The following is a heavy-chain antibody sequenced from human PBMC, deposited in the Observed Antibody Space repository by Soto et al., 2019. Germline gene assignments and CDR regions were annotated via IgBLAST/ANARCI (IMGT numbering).Heavy chain of an antibody. CDR1: GDSVSSNSAA. CDR2: TYYRSKWFN. V-gene: IGHV6-1*01. D-gene: IGHD6-13*01. J-gene: IGHJ4*02. Sequence: SQTLSLTCAISGDSVSSNSAAWNWIRQSPSRGLEWLGRTYYRSKWFNNYALSVKSRITINPDTSKNQFSLQLNSVTPEDTAVYYCASQQLVSYYFDYWGQGTLVTVSS. CDR3: ASQQLVSYYFDY.